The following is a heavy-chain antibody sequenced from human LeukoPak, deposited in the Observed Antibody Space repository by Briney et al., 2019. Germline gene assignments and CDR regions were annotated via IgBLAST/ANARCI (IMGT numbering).Heavy chain of an antibody. CDR2: RST. V-gene: IGHV3-74*01. D-gene: IGHD6-19*01. J-gene: IGHJ4*02. Sequence: RSTNSADSVKCRFTISRDNAKNTLYLQMNSLRAEDTAVYYCARGSGDSSGWTSYLGAWFDYWGQGTLVTVSS. CDR3: ARGSGDSSGWTSYLGAWFDY.